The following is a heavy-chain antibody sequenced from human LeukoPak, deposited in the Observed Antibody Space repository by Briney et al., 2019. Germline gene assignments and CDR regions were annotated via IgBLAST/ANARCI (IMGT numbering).Heavy chain of an antibody. J-gene: IGHJ6*02. CDR1: GLTFSSYW. D-gene: IGHD3-16*01. CDR2: INHNGNVN. CDR3: ARGGGLDV. V-gene: IGHV3-7*03. Sequence: GGSLRLSCAASGLTFSSYWMIWARQAPGKGLEWVASINHNGNVNYYVDSVKGRFTISRDNAKNSLYLQMSNLRAEDTAVYFCARGGGLDVWGQGATVTVSS.